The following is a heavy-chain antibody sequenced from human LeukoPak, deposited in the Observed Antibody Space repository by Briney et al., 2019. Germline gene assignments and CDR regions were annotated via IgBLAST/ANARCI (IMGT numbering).Heavy chain of an antibody. J-gene: IGHJ5*02. CDR1: GGSISSGSYY. CDR2: IYTSGST. Sequence: SETLSLTCTVSGGSISSGSYYWSWIRQPAGKGLEWIGCIYTSGSTNYNPSLKSRVTISVDTSTNQFSLKLSSVTAADTAVYYCARELGYCSSTSCRNWFDPWGQGTLVTVSS. V-gene: IGHV4-61*02. CDR3: ARELGYCSSTSCRNWFDP. D-gene: IGHD2-2*01.